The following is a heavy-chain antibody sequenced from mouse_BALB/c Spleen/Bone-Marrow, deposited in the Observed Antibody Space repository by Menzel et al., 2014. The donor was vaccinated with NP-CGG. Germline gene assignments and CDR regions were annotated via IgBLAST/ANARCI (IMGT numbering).Heavy chain of an antibody. Sequence: VQLVESGPELVKPGASVMISCKASGYTFTSYYIHWVKQRPGQGLEWIGWIFPGNVNTKYNEKFKGKATLTADKSSSTAYMQLSSLTSEDSAVYFCARDSMGYWGQGTSVTVSS. J-gene: IGHJ4*01. CDR3: ARDSMGY. CDR2: IFPGNVNT. CDR1: GYTFTSYY. V-gene: IGHV1S56*01.